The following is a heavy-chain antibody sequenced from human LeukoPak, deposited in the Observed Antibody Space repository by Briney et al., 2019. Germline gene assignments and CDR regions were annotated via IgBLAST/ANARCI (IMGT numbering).Heavy chain of an antibody. Sequence: GGSLRLSCAASGFTFSDYYMSWIRQAPGKGLEWVSYISSSGSTIYYADSVKGRFTISRDNAKNSLYLQMNSLRAEDTAVYYCARARRPAITYYYYYYMDVWGKGTTVTVSS. CDR2: ISSSGSTI. V-gene: IGHV3-11*01. J-gene: IGHJ6*03. D-gene: IGHD6-6*01. CDR3: ARARRPAITYYYYYYMDV. CDR1: GFTFSDYY.